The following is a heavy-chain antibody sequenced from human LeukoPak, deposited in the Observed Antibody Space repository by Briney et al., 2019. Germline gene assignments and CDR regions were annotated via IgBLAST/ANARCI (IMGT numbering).Heavy chain of an antibody. Sequence: PSETLSLTCTVSGGSISSYYWSWIRQPPGKGLEWIGYIYYSGSTNYNPSLKSRVTISVDTSKNQFSLKLSSVTAADTAVYYCARDQSALPYYDFWSGIVAPDYWGQGTLVTVSS. D-gene: IGHD3-3*01. CDR3: ARDQSALPYYDFWSGIVAPDY. CDR2: IYYSGST. CDR1: GGSISSYY. V-gene: IGHV4-59*01. J-gene: IGHJ4*02.